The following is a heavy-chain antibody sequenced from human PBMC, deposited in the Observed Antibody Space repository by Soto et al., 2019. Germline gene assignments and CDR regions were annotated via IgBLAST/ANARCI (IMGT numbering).Heavy chain of an antibody. CDR2: LYYTGST. CDR3: ASAALHI. J-gene: IGHJ3*02. Sequence: QVQLQESGPGLLKPSQTLSLTCTVSGGSITSDGFYWTWIRQRPGKGLEWIAYLYYTGSTFYNPSLKGRLTISIAKSPTRFSLKMTSVTAADTAIYFCASAALHIWGQWTMVVVSS. V-gene: IGHV4-31*03. CDR1: GGSITSDGFY.